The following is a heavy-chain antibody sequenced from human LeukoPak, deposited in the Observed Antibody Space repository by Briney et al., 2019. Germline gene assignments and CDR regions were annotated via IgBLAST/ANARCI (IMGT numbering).Heavy chain of an antibody. Sequence: SETLSLTCTVSGGSISSYYWSWIRQPPGKGLEWIGYIYYSGSTNYNPSLKSRVTISVDTSKNQFSLKLSSVTAADTAVYYCARWSDCGGDCTFDYWGQGTLVTVSS. D-gene: IGHD2-21*02. CDR3: ARWSDCGGDCTFDY. CDR1: GGSISSYY. J-gene: IGHJ4*02. V-gene: IGHV4-59*01. CDR2: IYYSGST.